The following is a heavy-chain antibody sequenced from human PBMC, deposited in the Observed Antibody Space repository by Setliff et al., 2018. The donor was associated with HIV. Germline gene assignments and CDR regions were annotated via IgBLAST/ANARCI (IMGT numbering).Heavy chain of an antibody. CDR1: GYSITSGYY. CDR3: ARVDRCSGGSCYFIDY. CDR2: IHHSGST. V-gene: IGHV4-38-2*02. Sequence: LSLTCTVSGYSITSGYYWGWIRQPPGKGLEWIGSIHHSGSTYYNPSLKSRVIISVDTSKNEVSLKVSSVTAADTAVYYCARVDRCSGGSCYFIDYWGQGTLVTVSS. J-gene: IGHJ4*02. D-gene: IGHD2-15*01.